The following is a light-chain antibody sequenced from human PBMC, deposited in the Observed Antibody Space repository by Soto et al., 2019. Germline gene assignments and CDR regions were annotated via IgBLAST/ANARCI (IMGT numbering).Light chain of an antibody. CDR1: ALPKQY. J-gene: IGLJ2*01. CDR2: RDS. Sequence: SYELTQPPSVSVSPGQTARITCSGDALPKQYAYWYQQKPGQAPVLVIYRDSNRPSGIPERFSGSNSGNTATLTISRAQAGDEADYYCQVWDSSTVVFGGGTQLTVL. CDR3: QVWDSSTVV. V-gene: IGLV3-9*01.